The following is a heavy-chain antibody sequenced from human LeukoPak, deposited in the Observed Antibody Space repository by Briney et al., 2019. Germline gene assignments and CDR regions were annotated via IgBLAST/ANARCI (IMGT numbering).Heavy chain of an antibody. Sequence: GGSLRLSCAASGFTFSSYAMSWVRQAPGKGLEWVSAISGTEGSTRYADSVKGRFTIYRDNSKNTLYLQMNSLRAEDTAVYYCAKDRDYYDSSGFYAAKDYWGQGTLVTVSS. CDR3: AKDRDYYDSSGFYAAKDY. V-gene: IGHV3-23*01. CDR1: GFTFSSYA. CDR2: ISGTEGST. D-gene: IGHD3-22*01. J-gene: IGHJ4*02.